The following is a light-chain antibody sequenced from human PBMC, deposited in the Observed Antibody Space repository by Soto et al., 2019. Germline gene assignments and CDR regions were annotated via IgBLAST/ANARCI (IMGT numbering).Light chain of an antibody. Sequence: DIVMTQSPLSLPVTPGEPASISCRSSQSLLFSNGYNYLDWYLQKPGQSPQLLIYLGSDRASGVPDRLSGSGSGTDFTLKISRVEAEDVGVYYCMQSLQTPWTFGQGTKVDIK. J-gene: IGKJ1*01. CDR2: LGS. V-gene: IGKV2-28*01. CDR1: QSLLFSNGYNY. CDR3: MQSLQTPWT.